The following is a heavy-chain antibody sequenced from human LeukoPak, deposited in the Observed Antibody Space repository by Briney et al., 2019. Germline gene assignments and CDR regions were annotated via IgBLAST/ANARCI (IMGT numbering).Heavy chain of an antibody. CDR1: GGSISCYY. Sequence: SETLSLTCTVSGGSISCYYWSWIRQPPGKGLEWIGYIYYSGTTNYNPSLKSRVTISVDTSKNQFSLKLSSVTAADTAVYYCARHGGIAYYYGMDVWGQGTTVTVSS. D-gene: IGHD6-13*01. J-gene: IGHJ6*02. CDR3: ARHGGIAYYYGMDV. V-gene: IGHV4-59*08. CDR2: IYYSGTT.